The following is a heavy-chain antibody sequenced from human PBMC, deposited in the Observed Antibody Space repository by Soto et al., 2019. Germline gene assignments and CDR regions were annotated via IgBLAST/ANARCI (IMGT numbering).Heavy chain of an antibody. CDR1: GSSISSYY. D-gene: IGHD3-22*01. V-gene: IGHV4-59*01. Sequence: SETLSLTCTVSGSSISSYYWSWIRQPPGKGLEWIGYIYYSGSTNYNPSLKSRVTISVDTSKNQFSLKLSSVTAADTAVYYCARGQIYYDSSGYYPVLYYFDYWGQGTLVTVSS. CDR2: IYYSGST. CDR3: ARGQIYYDSSGYYPVLYYFDY. J-gene: IGHJ4*02.